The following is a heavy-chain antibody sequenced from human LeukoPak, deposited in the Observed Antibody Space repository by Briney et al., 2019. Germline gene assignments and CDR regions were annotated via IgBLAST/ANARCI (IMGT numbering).Heavy chain of an antibody. CDR1: GFTFSSYE. D-gene: IGHD3-22*01. CDR3: ARHDSSGYHFDY. V-gene: IGHV3-48*03. J-gene: IGHJ4*02. Sequence: GGSLRLSCAASGFTFSSYEMNWVRQAPGKGLEWVSYIRSSGSNVYYADSVKGRFTISRDNAKSSLFLQMNGLRAEDTAVYYCARHDSSGYHFDYWGQGTLVTVSS. CDR2: IRSSGSNV.